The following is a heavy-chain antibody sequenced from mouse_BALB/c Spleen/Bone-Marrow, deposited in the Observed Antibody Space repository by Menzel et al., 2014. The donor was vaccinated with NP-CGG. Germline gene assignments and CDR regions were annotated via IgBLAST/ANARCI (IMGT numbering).Heavy chain of an antibody. CDR2: ISTYYGDA. CDR1: GYTFTDYA. CDR3: ARDYDYGFAY. V-gene: IGHV1S137*01. Sequence: VQLQQSGAELVRPGVSVKISCKGSGYTFTDYAMHWVKQSHAKSLEWIGVISTYYGDASYNRKFKGKATMTVDKSSSTAYMELARLTSEDSAIYYCARDYDYGFAYWGQGTLVTVSA. D-gene: IGHD2-4*01. J-gene: IGHJ3*01.